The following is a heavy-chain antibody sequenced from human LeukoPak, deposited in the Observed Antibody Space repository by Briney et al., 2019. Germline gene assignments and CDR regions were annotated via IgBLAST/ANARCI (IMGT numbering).Heavy chain of an antibody. V-gene: IGHV3-66*02. Sequence: GGSLRLSCAASGFTVSSNYMSCVRPAPGRGLEWGSVIYSGGSTYYADSVKGRFTISRDNSKNTLYLQMNSLRAKDTAVYYCARDGLQDDYDAFDIWGQGTMATVSS. J-gene: IGHJ3*02. CDR2: IYSGGST. CDR1: GFTVSSNY. D-gene: IGHD5-24*01. CDR3: ARDGLQDDYDAFDI.